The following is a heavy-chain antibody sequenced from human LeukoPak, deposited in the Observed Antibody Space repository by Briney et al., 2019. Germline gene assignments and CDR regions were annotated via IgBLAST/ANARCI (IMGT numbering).Heavy chain of an antibody. CDR1: GFTFSSYG. D-gene: IGHD5-24*01. J-gene: IGHJ4*02. Sequence: GGSLRLSCAASGFTFSSYGMSWVRRAPGKGLEWVSAISGSGGSTYYADSVKGRFTISRDNAKNSLYLQMNSVRHEDTAVYYCTRDRQRYGSVLDFWGQGTLVTVSS. CDR2: ISGSGGST. V-gene: IGHV3-23*01. CDR3: TRDRQRYGSVLDF.